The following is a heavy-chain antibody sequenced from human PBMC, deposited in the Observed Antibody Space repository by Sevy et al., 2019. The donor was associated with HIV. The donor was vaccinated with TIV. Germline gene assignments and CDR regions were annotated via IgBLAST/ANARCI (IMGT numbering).Heavy chain of an antibody. CDR3: ARDNTVANDAFDI. Sequence: SETLSLTCTVSGGSVSSGSYYWSWIRQPPGKGLEWIGYIYYSGSTNYNPSLKSRVIISVDTSKNQFSLKLSSVTAADTAVYYCARDNTVANDAFDIWGQGTMVTVSS. CDR2: IYYSGST. J-gene: IGHJ3*02. V-gene: IGHV4-61*01. CDR1: GGSVSSGSYY. D-gene: IGHD4-4*01.